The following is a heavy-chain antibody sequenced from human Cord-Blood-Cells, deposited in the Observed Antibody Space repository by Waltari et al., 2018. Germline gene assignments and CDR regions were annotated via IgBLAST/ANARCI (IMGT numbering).Heavy chain of an antibody. CDR2: ISGSGGST. Sequence: EVQLVESGGGLVQPGGSLRLSCAASGFTFRNLSVSWFRQAPGKGLEWVSAISGSGGSTYYADSVKGRFTISRDNSKNTLYLQMNSLRAEDTAVYYCAKDRFSWKGDFQDYWGQGTLVTVSS. J-gene: IGHJ4*02. CDR1: GFTFRNLS. D-gene: IGHD2-21*01. V-gene: IGHV3-23*04. CDR3: AKDRFSWKGDFQDY.